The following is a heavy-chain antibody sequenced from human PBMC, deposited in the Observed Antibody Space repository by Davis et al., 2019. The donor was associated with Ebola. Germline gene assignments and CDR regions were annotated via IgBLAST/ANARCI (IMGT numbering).Heavy chain of an antibody. V-gene: IGHV5-51*01. J-gene: IGHJ4*02. CDR3: ARQGGGSGRFTSFDY. Sequence: GSLRLSCAASGFTFSSFGFHWVRQMPGKGLEWMGVIYPGDSDTRYNPSFQGQVTISADKSISTAYLQWSSLKASDTAMYYCARQGGGSGRFTSFDYWGQGTLVTVSS. CDR2: IYPGDSDT. CDR1: GFTFSSFG. D-gene: IGHD1-26*01.